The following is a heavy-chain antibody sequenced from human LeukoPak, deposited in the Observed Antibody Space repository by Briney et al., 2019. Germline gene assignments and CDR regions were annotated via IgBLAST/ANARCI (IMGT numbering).Heavy chain of an antibody. CDR3: AKVRAPRSAFDV. V-gene: IGHV3-23*01. J-gene: IGHJ3*01. CDR2: IASGGTT. CDR1: GFTLSSYG. Sequence: GGSLRLSCVASGFTLSSYGMSWVRQAPGKGLEWVSTIASGGTTFYADSVKGRFTVSRDNSKNTLILQVSSLRAEDTAVYFCAKVRAPRSAFDVWGQGTMVTVSS.